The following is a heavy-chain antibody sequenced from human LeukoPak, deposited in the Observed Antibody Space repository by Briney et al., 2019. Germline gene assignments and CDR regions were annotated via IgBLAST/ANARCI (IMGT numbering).Heavy chain of an antibody. V-gene: IGHV4-31*03. CDR1: GGSISSGGYY. J-gene: IGHJ3*02. D-gene: IGHD2-15*01. CDR2: IYYSGST. Sequence: SETLSLTCTVSGGSISSGGYYWSWIRQHPGRGLEWIGYIYYSGSTYYNPSLKSRVTISVDTSKNQFSLKLSSVTAADTAVYYCARRRGRDCSGGSCYSIGRAAFDIWGQGTIVTVSS. CDR3: ARRRGRDCSGGSCYSIGRAAFDI.